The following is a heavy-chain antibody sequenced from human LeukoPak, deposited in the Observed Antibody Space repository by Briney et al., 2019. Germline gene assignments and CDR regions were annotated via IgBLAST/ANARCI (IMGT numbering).Heavy chain of an antibody. V-gene: IGHV3-48*04. D-gene: IGHD3-10*01. CDR1: GFTFSSYS. J-gene: IGHJ4*02. Sequence: GGPLRLSCAASGFTFSSYSMNWVRQAPGKRLEWVSYISSSSSTIYYADSVKGRFTISRDNAKTSVYLQMNSLRAEDTAVYYCARSMHYGSGSYYNKGTFDYWGQGTLVTVSS. CDR3: ARSMHYGSGSYYNKGTFDY. CDR2: ISSSSSTI.